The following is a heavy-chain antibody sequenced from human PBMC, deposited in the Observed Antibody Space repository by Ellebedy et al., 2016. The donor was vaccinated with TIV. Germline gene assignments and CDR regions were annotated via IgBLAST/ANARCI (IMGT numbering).Heavy chain of an antibody. J-gene: IGHJ5*01. D-gene: IGHD5-18*01. CDR2: IYQDGSDQ. Sequence: PGGSLRLSCAASGFSFRSYWMSWVRQAPGKGLEWVANIYQDGSDQYYVDSVKGRFTISRDNAKESLFLQMNSLRVEETAVYYCARRGSYGDYAVQINSWFDSWGQGTLVTVSS. CDR1: GFSFRSYW. V-gene: IGHV3-7*01. CDR3: ARRGSYGDYAVQINSWFDS.